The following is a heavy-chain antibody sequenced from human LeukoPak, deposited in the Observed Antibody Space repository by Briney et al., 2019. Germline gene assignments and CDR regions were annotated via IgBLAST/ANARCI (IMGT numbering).Heavy chain of an antibody. CDR3: ARGSSSWDV. Sequence: PGGSLRLSCAASGFTFSSYEMNWVRQAPGKGLEWGSYISSSGSTIYYADSVKGRFTISRDNAKNSLYLQMNSLRAEDTAVYYCARGSSSWDVWGQGTTVTVSS. D-gene: IGHD6-13*01. CDR2: ISSSGSTI. V-gene: IGHV3-48*03. J-gene: IGHJ6*02. CDR1: GFTFSSYE.